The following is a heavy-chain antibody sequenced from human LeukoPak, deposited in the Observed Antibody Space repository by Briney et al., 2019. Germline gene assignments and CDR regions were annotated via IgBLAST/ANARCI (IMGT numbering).Heavy chain of an antibody. V-gene: IGHV1-46*01. D-gene: IGHD3-16*02. CDR3: ARDGGDYVWGSYRRSDPFDY. CDR2: INPSGGST. Sequence: GASVKVSCKASQYTFTSYHIHWVRQAPGQGLEWMGIINPSGGSTSYAQKFQGRVTMTRDTSTSTVYMELSSLRSEDTAVYYCARDGGDYVWGSYRRSDPFDYWGQGTLVTVSS. J-gene: IGHJ4*02. CDR1: QYTFTSYH.